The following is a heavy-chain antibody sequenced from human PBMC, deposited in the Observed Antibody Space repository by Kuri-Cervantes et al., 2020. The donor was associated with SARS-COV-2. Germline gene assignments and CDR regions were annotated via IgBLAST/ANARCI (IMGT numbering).Heavy chain of an antibody. J-gene: IGHJ4*02. D-gene: IGHD3-9*01. Sequence: GSLRLSCAASGFTVSSNYMSWVRQPPGKGLEWIGSIYFSGSTYYTPSLEGRVTISVDTSKNQFSLKLTSVTATDTAVYYCGRQASDWHIDYWGQGTLVTVSS. V-gene: IGHV4-39*01. CDR2: IYFSGST. CDR1: GFTVSSNY. CDR3: GRQASDWHIDY.